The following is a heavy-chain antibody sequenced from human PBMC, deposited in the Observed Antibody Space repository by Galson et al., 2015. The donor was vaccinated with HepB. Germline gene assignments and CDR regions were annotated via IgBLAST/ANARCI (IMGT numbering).Heavy chain of an antibody. CDR2: IDWDDDK. CDR1: GFSLSTSGMR. V-gene: IGHV2-70*04. D-gene: IGHD3-22*01. J-gene: IGHJ3*02. Sequence: PALVKPTQTLTLTCTFSGFSLSTSGMRVSWIRQPPGKALEWLARIDWDDDKFYSTSLKTRLTISKDTSKNQVVPTMTNMDPVDTATYYCARMGATMIGAFDIWGQGTMVTVSS. CDR3: ARMGATMIGAFDI.